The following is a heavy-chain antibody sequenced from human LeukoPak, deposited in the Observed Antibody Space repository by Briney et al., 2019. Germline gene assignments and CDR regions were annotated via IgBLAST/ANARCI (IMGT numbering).Heavy chain of an antibody. CDR1: GFTFSSYA. J-gene: IGHJ6*02. CDR2: IYSGGST. D-gene: IGHD3-9*01. CDR3: ARAHSYYDILTGYYPDGMDV. Sequence: GGSLRLSCAASGFTFSSYAMSWVRQAPGKGLEWVSVIYSGGSTYYADSVKGRFTISRDNSKNTLYLQMNSLRAEDTAVYYCARAHSYYDILTGYYPDGMDVWGQGTTVTVSS. V-gene: IGHV3-66*01.